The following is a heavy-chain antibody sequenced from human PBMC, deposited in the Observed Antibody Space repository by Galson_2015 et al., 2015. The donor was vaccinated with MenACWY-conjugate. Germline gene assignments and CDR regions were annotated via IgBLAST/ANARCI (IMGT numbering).Heavy chain of an antibody. V-gene: IGHV3-74*01. Sequence: SLRLSCAASGFIFNTYWMHWVRQAPGKGLVWVSRINPGGSSTTYADSVKDRFTISRDNVKNMLYLQMNSLRPEDTAVFYCAKTRGASFYFDSWGQGTLVTVSS. CDR3: AKTRGASFYFDS. CDR2: INPGGSST. D-gene: IGHD1-26*01. J-gene: IGHJ4*02. CDR1: GFIFNTYW.